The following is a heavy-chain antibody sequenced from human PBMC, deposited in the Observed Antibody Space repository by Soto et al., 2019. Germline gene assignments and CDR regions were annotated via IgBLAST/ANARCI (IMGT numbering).Heavy chain of an antibody. D-gene: IGHD3-16*02. CDR3: ARTTDXYDYVWGSYCYIRYFDH. CDR2: IKQDGSEK. V-gene: IGHV3-7*01. Sequence: PGGSLRLSCAASGFTFSSYWMTCVRQAPGKGLEWVANIKQDGSEKYYVDSVKGRLTISRDNAKNSLYLQMNSLRAEDTAVYYCARTTDXYDYVWGSYCYIRYFDHWGQGTLVTVSS. CDR1: GFTFSSYW. J-gene: IGHJ4*02.